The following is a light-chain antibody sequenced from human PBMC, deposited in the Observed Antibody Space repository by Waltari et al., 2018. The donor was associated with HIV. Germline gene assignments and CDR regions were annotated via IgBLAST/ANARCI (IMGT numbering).Light chain of an antibody. Sequence: DVQMTQFPSTVSASVGDSVPLSCRASVGVSSRLALYRQRPGGGPSPLIYDASRLETGIPSLFSGRQSGTNFTLTISDLQPEDFATYFCQHAHSFPHTFGGGTRL. CDR1: VGVSSR. CDR2: DAS. V-gene: IGKV1-12*01. CDR3: QHAHSFPHT. J-gene: IGKJ4*02.